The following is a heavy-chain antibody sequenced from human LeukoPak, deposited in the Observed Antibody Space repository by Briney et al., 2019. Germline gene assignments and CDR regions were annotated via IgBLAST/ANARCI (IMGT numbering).Heavy chain of an antibody. CDR2: ISSSSSTI. V-gene: IGHV3-48*01. D-gene: IGHD5-24*01. CDR3: AKGGKHGYRYHFDY. J-gene: IGHJ4*02. Sequence: PGGSLRLSCAASGFTFSSYSMNWVRQAPGKGLEWVSYISSSSSTIYYADSVKGRFTISRDNAKNSLYLQMNSLRAEDTALYYCAKGGKHGYRYHFDYWGQGTLVTVSS. CDR1: GFTFSSYS.